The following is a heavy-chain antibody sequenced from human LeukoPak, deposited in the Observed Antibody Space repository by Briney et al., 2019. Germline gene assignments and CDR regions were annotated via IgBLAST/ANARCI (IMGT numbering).Heavy chain of an antibody. V-gene: IGHV4-39*01. CDR1: GGSIISSSYN. J-gene: IGHJ5*02. CDR3: ARLPTGYPNWFDP. Sequence: SETLSLTCAVSGGSIISSSYNWGWIRQPPGKGLEWIGTIYRSGTTYYNPSLKSRVTIPVDTSKNQFFLKLSSVTAADTAVYYCARLPTGYPNWFDPWGQGSLVTVSS. CDR2: IYRSGTT. D-gene: IGHD3-9*01.